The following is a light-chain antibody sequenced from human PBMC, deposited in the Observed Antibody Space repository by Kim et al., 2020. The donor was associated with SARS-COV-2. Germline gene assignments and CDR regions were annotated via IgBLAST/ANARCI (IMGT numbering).Light chain of an antibody. Sequence: YTGDRVTITCRASQGISSYLAWYQQKPGKAPKLLIYAASTLQSGVPSRFSGSGSGTYFTLTISCLQSEDFATYYCPQYYSYPPWTFGQGTKVDIK. J-gene: IGKJ1*01. CDR3: PQYYSYPPWT. CDR2: AAS. V-gene: IGKV1-8*01. CDR1: QGISSY.